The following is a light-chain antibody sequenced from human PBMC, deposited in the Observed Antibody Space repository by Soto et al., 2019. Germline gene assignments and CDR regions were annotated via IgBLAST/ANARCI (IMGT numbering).Light chain of an antibody. Sequence: DIQMTQSPSTLSASIGDRVTVTCRASQTINNWLAWYQQKPGKAPKLLIYDASTLEGEVPSRFGASGSGTDFTLTITSPQPDDSATYYCQQYNSYPWTFGQGTKVEI. V-gene: IGKV1-5*01. J-gene: IGKJ1*01. CDR3: QQYNSYPWT. CDR1: QTINNW. CDR2: DAS.